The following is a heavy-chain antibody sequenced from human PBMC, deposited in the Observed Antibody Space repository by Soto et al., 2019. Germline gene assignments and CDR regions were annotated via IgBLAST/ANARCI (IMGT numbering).Heavy chain of an antibody. CDR3: ARASDYGDYYFDY. D-gene: IGHD4-17*01. J-gene: IGHJ4*02. CDR1: GGSISSYY. CDR2: IYYSGST. V-gene: IGHV4-59*01. Sequence: SETLSLTCTVSGGSISSYYWSWIRQPPGKGLEWIGYIYYSGSTNYNPSLKSRVTISVDTSKNQFSLKLSSVTAADTAVYYCARASDYGDYYFDYWGQGTLVTVSS.